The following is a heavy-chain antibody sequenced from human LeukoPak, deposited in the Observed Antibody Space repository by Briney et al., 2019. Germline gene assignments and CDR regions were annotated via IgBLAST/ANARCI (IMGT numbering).Heavy chain of an antibody. D-gene: IGHD6-13*01. CDR3: ARDIRYSSSWRFDY. J-gene: IGHJ4*02. Sequence: GGSLRLSCAASGFTYRSYAMHWVRQAPGKGLEGVAVISLDGSNKYYADSVKGRFTISRDNSKNTLYLQVNSLRAEDTAVYYCARDIRYSSSWRFDYWGQGTLVTVSS. V-gene: IGHV3-30-3*01. CDR1: GFTYRSYA. CDR2: ISLDGSNK.